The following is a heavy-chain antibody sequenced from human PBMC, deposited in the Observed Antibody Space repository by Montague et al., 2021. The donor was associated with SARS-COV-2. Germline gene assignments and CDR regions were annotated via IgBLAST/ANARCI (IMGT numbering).Heavy chain of an antibody. Sequence: SETLSLTCTVTGGPISGSSDYWGWIRQSPGKGLEWIASVDYSGNTYYGPSLKSRLTISVDTSKNQFSLKLNSVTAADTALYYCARREYSYGWGDWGQGTLVTVSS. J-gene: IGHJ4*02. CDR3: ARREYSYGWGD. CDR1: GGPISGSSDY. D-gene: IGHD5-18*01. V-gene: IGHV4-39*01. CDR2: VDYSGNT.